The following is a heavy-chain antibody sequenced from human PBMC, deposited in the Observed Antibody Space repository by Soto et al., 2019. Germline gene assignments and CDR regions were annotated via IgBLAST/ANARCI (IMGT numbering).Heavy chain of an antibody. CDR2: IIPILGIA. Sequence: ASVKVSCKASGGTFSSYTISWVRKAPGQGLEWMGRIIPILGIANYAQKFQGRVTITADKSTSTAYMELSSLRSEDTAVYYCARGYYYGSGSYYGMDAWGQGTTVTVSS. CDR1: GGTFSSYT. J-gene: IGHJ6*02. D-gene: IGHD3-10*01. CDR3: ARGYYYGSGSYYGMDA. V-gene: IGHV1-69*02.